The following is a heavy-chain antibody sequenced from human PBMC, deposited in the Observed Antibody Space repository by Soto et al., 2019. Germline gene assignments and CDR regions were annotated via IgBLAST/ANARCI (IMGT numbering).Heavy chain of an antibody. CDR3: ARRDQIAYYYGMDV. D-gene: IGHD2-21*01. J-gene: IGHJ6*02. V-gene: IGHV3-74*01. CDR1: GFTFSSYW. Sequence: PGGSLRLSWAASGFTFSSYWMHWIRQAPGKGLVWVSRINSDGSRTSYADSAKGRFTISRDNAKNTLYLQMNSLRAEDTAVYYCARRDQIAYYYGMDVWGQGTTITVSS. CDR2: INSDGSRT.